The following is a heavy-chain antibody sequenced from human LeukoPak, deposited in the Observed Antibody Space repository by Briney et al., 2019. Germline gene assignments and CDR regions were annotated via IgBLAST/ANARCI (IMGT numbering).Heavy chain of an antibody. CDR3: FCSVNSCHSFFDS. CDR1: GFTFSHHS. J-gene: IGHJ5*01. Sequence: PGGSLRLSCVASGFTFSHHSISWVRQAPGKGLEWISAISASGGDTFYAEPVEGRFSVSRDDSKSTVFLQMSSLYFCARRGLQGFCSVNSCHSFFDSWGRGTRVIVSS. D-gene: IGHD2-15*01. V-gene: IGHV3-23*01. CDR2: ISASGGDT.